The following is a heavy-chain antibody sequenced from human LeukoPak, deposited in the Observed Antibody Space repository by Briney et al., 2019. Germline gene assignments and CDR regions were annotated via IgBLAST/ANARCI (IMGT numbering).Heavy chain of an antibody. D-gene: IGHD2-15*01. CDR1: GFTFSDYY. CDR2: ISSGSSYT. CDR3: ARERSGSFDY. Sequence: GGSLRLSCAASGFTFSDYYMSWIRQAPGKGLEWVSCISSGSSYTNYADSVTGRFTISRDNAKNSLYLQMNSLRAEDTAVYYCARERSGSFDYWGQGTLVTVSS. J-gene: IGHJ4*02. V-gene: IGHV3-11*05.